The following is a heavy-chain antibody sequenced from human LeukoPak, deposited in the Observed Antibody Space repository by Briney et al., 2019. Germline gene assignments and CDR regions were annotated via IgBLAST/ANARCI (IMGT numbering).Heavy chain of an antibody. V-gene: IGHV1-18*01. CDR2: ISAYNGNT. D-gene: IGHD3-22*01. J-gene: IGHJ3*02. CDR3: ASPLGDSSGYFQHGDAFDI. CDR1: GYTFTSYG. Sequence: ASVKVSCKASGYTFTSYGISWVRQAPGQGLEWMGWISAYNGNTNYAQKLQGRVTMTTDTSTSTAYMELRSLRSDDTAVYYCASPLGDSSGYFQHGDAFDIWGQGTMVTVSS.